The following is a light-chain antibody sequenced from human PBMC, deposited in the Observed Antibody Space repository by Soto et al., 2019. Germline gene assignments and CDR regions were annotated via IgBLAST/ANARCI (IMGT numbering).Light chain of an antibody. CDR1: QSVGGNY. Sequence: EMVLTQSPGTLSLSPGERATLSCRASQSVGGNYLAWYQQKPVQAPRLLFHGASTRATGIPDRFIGSVSGTDFTLTISRLEPEDFAVYYCHQYGSSPFTFGQGTKVEIK. V-gene: IGKV3-20*01. CDR2: GAS. CDR3: HQYGSSPFT. J-gene: IGKJ2*01.